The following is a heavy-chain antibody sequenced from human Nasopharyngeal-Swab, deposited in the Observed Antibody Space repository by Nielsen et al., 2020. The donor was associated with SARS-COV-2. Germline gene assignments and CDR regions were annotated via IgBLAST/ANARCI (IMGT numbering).Heavy chain of an antibody. D-gene: IGHD3-3*01. CDR3: ARHTTTIFGVVIIPGFDY. J-gene: IGHJ4*02. V-gene: IGHV4-39*01. Sequence: PGKGLEWIGSIYCSGSTYYNPSLKSRVTISVDTSKNQFSLKLSSVTAADTAVYYCARHTTTIFGVVIIPGFDYWGQGTLVTVSS. CDR2: IYCSGST.